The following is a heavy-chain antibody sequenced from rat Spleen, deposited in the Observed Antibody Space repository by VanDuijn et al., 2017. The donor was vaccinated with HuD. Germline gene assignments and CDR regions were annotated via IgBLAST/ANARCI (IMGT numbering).Heavy chain of an antibody. CDR2: IRYEGSRT. V-gene: IGHV5S10*01. J-gene: IGHJ4*01. Sequence: EVQLVESGGGLVQPGRSLNLSCAASGFTFRDYAIAWVRQAPKKGLEWVASIRYEGSRTYYGDSVKGRFTISRDNAKSTLYLQMDSLRSEDTATYYCATDYFGGYVMDAWGQGVSVTVSS. CDR3: ATDYFGGYVMDA. D-gene: IGHD1-11*01. CDR1: GFTFRDYA.